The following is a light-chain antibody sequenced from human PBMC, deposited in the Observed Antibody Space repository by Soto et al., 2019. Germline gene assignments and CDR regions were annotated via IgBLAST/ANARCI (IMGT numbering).Light chain of an antibody. CDR3: SSYTSSNTWV. CDR1: SSDVGGYNY. V-gene: IGLV2-14*01. J-gene: IGLJ3*02. Sequence: QSVLTQPASVSGSPGQSITISCTGASSDVGGYNYVSWYQQHPGKAPKLIIYEVSNRPSGVSNRFSGSKSGNTASLTISGLQAEDEADDYCSSYTSSNTWVLGGGTKLTVL. CDR2: EVS.